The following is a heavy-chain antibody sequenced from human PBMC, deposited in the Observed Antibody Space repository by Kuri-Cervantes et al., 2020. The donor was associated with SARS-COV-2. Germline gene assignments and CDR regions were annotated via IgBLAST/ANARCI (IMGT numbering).Heavy chain of an antibody. Sequence: GGSLRLSCAASGFTFDDYGMHWVRQAPGKGLEWVSAISGSGGSTYYADSVKGRFTISRDNSKNTLYLQMNSLRAEDTAVCYCAKGRSRIQLWFDYWGQGNRVTVSS. J-gene: IGHJ4*02. CDR2: ISGSGGST. CDR1: GFTFDDYG. D-gene: IGHD5-18*01. V-gene: IGHV3-23*01. CDR3: AKGRSRIQLWFDY.